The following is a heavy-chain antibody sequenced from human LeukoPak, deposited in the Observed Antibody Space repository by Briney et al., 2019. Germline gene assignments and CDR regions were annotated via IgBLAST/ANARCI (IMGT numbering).Heavy chain of an antibody. CDR1: GFTFSSYS. V-gene: IGHV3-21*01. CDR3: ASFSPYCSSTSCLDY. Sequence: PGGSLRLSCAASGFTFSSYSMNWVRQAPGKGLEWVSSISSSSSYIYYADSVKGRFTISRDNAKNSLYPQMNSLRAEDTAVYYCASFSPYCSSTSCLDYWGQGTLVTVSS. J-gene: IGHJ4*02. CDR2: ISSSSSYI. D-gene: IGHD2-2*01.